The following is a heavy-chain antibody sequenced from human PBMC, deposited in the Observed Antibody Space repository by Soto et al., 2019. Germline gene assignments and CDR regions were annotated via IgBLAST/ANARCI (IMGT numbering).Heavy chain of an antibody. V-gene: IGHV1-18*04. CDR1: GYTFTNYG. CDR2: ISAYNGNT. J-gene: IGHJ5*02. D-gene: IGHD3-3*01. CDR3: ARSSPAYNYDFWSGYYTTQGNWFDP. Sequence: ASVKVSCKASGYTFTNYGISWVRQAPGQGLEWMGWISAYNGNTNYAQKLQGRVTMTTDTSTSTAYMELRSLRSDDTAMYYCARSSPAYNYDFWSGYYTTQGNWFDPWGQGTLVTVS.